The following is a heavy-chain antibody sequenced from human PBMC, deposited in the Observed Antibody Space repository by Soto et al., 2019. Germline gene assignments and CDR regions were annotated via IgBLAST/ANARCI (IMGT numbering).Heavy chain of an antibody. D-gene: IGHD4-4*01. Sequence: GASVKVSCKASGYTFTSYGISWVRQAPGQGLERMGWISAYNGKTNYAKKLQGRVNMTKNTSTSTAYMNQRSLKPDDTAVYYCASFYSNYAINAFDIWGQGTMVTVSS. CDR2: ISAYNGKT. CDR3: ASFYSNYAINAFDI. CDR1: GYTFTSYG. J-gene: IGHJ3*02. V-gene: IGHV1-18*01.